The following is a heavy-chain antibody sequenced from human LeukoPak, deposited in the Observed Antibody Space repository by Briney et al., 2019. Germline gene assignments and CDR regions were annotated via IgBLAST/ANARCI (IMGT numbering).Heavy chain of an antibody. D-gene: IGHD3-10*01. CDR3: ARGRITMIRGIIISGYFDY. V-gene: IGHV4-59*10. CDR2: IYATKNT. CDR1: GGSFSGYY. J-gene: IGHJ4*02. Sequence: SETLSLTCAVYGGSFSGYYWNWIRQPAGKGLEWIGHIYATKNTNYSPSLKSRVNMSADTSKNQFSLKLTSVTAADTAVYYCARGRITMIRGIIISGYFDYWGQGALVTVSS.